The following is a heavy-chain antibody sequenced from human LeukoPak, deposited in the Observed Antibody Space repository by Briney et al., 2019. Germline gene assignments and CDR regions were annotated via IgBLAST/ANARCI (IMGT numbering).Heavy chain of an antibody. V-gene: IGHV3-30*18. Sequence: GGSLRLSCAASGFSFGTYGMHWVHQAPGKGLEWMAAISYDGSNKYYEDSVKGRFTISRDNSQNTLYLQMNSLRAEDTAVYYCAKDYTIVGATSFDYWGQGTLATVSS. CDR1: GFSFGTYG. CDR2: ISYDGSNK. CDR3: AKDYTIVGATSFDY. J-gene: IGHJ4*02. D-gene: IGHD1-26*01.